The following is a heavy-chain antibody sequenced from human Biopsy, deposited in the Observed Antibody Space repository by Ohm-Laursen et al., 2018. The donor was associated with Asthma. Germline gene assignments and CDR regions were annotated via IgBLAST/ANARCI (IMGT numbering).Heavy chain of an antibody. J-gene: IGHJ5*02. D-gene: IGHD4-17*01. CDR1: GGSISSDY. CDR2: IHNSGNT. Sequence: SQTLSLTCTVSGGSISSDYWSWLRQSPGKGLEWIGYIHNSGNTNYNPSLKSRVTISLDTSKNHFSLRLSFVTAADTAVYYCARTTYGDDGFDPWGQGTLVTVSS. CDR3: ARTTYGDDGFDP. V-gene: IGHV4-59*01.